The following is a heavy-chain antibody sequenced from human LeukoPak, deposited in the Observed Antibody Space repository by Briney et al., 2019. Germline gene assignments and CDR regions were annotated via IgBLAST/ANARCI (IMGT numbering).Heavy chain of an antibody. CDR2: INPNSGGT. V-gene: IGHV1-2*02. D-gene: IGHD2-21*01. J-gene: IGHJ3*02. Sequence: ASVKVSCKASGYTFTGYYMHWVRQAPGQGLEWMGWINPNSGGTNYAQKFQGRVTMTRGTSISTAYMELSRLRSDDTAVYYCARNRVLWWSGAVMFAFDIWGQGTMVTVSS. CDR1: GYTFTGYY. CDR3: ARNRVLWWSGAVMFAFDI.